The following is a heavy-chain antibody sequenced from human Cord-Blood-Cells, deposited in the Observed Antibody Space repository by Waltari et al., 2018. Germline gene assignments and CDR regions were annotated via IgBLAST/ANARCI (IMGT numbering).Heavy chain of an antibody. CDR2: IIPIFGTA. V-gene: IGHV1-69*01. Sequence: QVQLVQSGAEVKKPGSSVKVSCKASGSNSGTYAISWARQAPGQGLEWMGGIIPIFGTANYAQKFQGRVTITADESTSTAYMELSSLRSEDTAVYYCASEYYYYYYMDVWGKGTTVTVSS. CDR1: GSNSGTYA. CDR3: ASEYYYYYYMDV. J-gene: IGHJ6*03.